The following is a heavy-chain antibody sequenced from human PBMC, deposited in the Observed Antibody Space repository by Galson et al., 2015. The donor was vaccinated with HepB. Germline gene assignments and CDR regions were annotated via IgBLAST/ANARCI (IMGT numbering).Heavy chain of an antibody. CDR1: GYTFTSYG. V-gene: IGHV1-18*01. Sequence: SGYTFTSYGINWVRQAPGQGLEWMGWISAYNGNTNYAQKLQGRVTMTTDTSTSTVYMELRSLRSDDTAVYYCARDYDSRGYYLYYYYGMDVWGQGTTVTVSS. CDR2: ISAYNGNT. J-gene: IGHJ6*02. CDR3: ARDYDSRGYYLYYYYGMDV. D-gene: IGHD3-22*01.